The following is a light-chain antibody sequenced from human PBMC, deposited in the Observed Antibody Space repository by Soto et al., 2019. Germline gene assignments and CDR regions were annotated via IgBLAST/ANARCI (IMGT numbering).Light chain of an antibody. J-gene: IGKJ2*01. Sequence: DIQITQSPATLSPYFLDIVTITCRASQTTNNYLNWYQLKPGKAPKLLIYASSTLQTGVPSRFAGSGSGTDFTLTIISLQPEDYATYFCQQSYTMPYVFGPGTKVDI. CDR3: QQSYTMPYV. CDR1: QTTNNY. CDR2: ASS. V-gene: IGKV1-39*01.